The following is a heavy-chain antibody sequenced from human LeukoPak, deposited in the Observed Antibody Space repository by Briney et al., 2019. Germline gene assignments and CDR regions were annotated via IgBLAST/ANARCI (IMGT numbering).Heavy chain of an antibody. Sequence: GGSLRLSCAASGFTFSRYWMHWVRQAPGKGLMWVSRISPDGSTTLYADSVKGRFTISRDNAKNMLYLQMSSPTVEDTAVYYCAAETGKAGVSWGLLYWGQETLVTVSS. CDR3: AAETGKAGVSWGLLY. CDR1: GFTFSRYW. V-gene: IGHV3-74*03. CDR2: ISPDGSTT. D-gene: IGHD1-14*01. J-gene: IGHJ4*02.